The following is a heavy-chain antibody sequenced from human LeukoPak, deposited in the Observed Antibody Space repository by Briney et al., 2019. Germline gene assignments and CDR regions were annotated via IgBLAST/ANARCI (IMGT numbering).Heavy chain of an antibody. CDR2: INPNSGGT. D-gene: IGHD6-6*01. J-gene: IGHJ6*03. CDR3: AREGLYSSSPDYYYYYMDV. V-gene: IGHV1-2*02. Sequence: GASVKVSCKASGYTFTGYYMHWVRQAPGQGLEWMGWINPNSGGTNYAQKFQGRVTMTRDTSISTAYMELCSLRSEDTAVYYCAREGLYSSSPDYYYYYMDVWGKGTTVTVSS. CDR1: GYTFTGYY.